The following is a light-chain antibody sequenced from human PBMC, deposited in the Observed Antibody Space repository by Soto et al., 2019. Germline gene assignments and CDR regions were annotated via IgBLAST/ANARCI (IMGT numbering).Light chain of an antibody. CDR2: GTS. J-gene: IGKJ5*01. CDR1: QSVSSSS. CDR3: QRYGSSPLIT. V-gene: IGKV3-20*01. Sequence: DIVLTQSPGTLSLSPGERPTLSSSASQSVSSSSLAWYQQRPXQAPRLXXYGTSSRATGIPDRFSGSGSGTDFTLTISRLETEDFAVYFCQRYGSSPLITFGQGTRLEIK.